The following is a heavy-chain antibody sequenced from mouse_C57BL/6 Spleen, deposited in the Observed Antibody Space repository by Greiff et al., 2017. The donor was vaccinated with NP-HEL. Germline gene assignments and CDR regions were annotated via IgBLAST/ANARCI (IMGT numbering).Heavy chain of an antibody. CDR3: APLDYGSSPYYAMDY. CDR2: INPSSGYT. CDR1: GYTFTSYT. V-gene: IGHV1-4*01. Sequence: QVQLQQSGAELARPGASVKMSCKASGYTFTSYTMHWVKQRPGPGLAWIGYINPSSGYTKYNQKFKDKATLTADKSSSTAYMQLSSLTSEDSAVYYCAPLDYGSSPYYAMDYWGQGTSVTVSS. J-gene: IGHJ4*01. D-gene: IGHD1-1*01.